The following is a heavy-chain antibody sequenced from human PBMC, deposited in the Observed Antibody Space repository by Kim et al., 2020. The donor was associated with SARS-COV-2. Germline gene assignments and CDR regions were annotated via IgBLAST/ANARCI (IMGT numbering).Heavy chain of an antibody. CDR1: GGSFSGYY. CDR2: INHSGST. V-gene: IGHV4-34*01. J-gene: IGHJ4*02. D-gene: IGHD6-13*01. CDR3: TSSYSRSDY. Sequence: SETLSLTCAVYGGSFSGYYWSWIRQPPGKGLEWIGEINHSGSTNYNPSLKSRVTISVDTSKNQFSLKLSSVTAADTAVYYCTSSYSRSDYWGQGTLVTVSS.